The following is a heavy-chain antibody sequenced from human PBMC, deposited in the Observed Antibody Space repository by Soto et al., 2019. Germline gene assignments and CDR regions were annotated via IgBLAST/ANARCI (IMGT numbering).Heavy chain of an antibody. CDR3: ARGRGDGYNQHWFFDL. D-gene: IGHD3-10*01. CDR2: INHSGST. CDR1: GGSFSGYY. V-gene: IGHV4-34*01. J-gene: IGHJ2*01. Sequence: SETLSLTCAVYGGSFSGYYWSWIRQPPGKGLEWIGEINHSGSTNYNPSLKSRVSISGGTSNNQFSLKLTSVTAADTAVYYCARGRGDGYNQHWFFDLWGRGALVTVSS.